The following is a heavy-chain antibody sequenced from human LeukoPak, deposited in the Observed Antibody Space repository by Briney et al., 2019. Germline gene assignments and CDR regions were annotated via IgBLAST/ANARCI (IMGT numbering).Heavy chain of an antibody. CDR2: IYTSGST. J-gene: IGHJ4*02. CDR1: GGSISSYY. CDR3: ARLHSGYDLYYFDY. Sequence: SETLSLTCTVSGGSISSYYWSWIRQPPGKGLERIGYIYTSGSTNYNPSLKSRVTISVDTSKNQFSLKLSSVTAADTAVYYCARLHSGYDLYYFDYWGQGTLVTVSS. D-gene: IGHD5-12*01. V-gene: IGHV4-4*09.